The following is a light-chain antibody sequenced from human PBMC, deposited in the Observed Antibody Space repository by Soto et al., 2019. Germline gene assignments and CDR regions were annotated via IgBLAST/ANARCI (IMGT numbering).Light chain of an antibody. Sequence: DIPLTQSPSFLSASVGDRVTITCRASQGISSYLAWYQQIPGKAPNLLIYAASTLQSGVPSRFSGSGSGTEFTLTISSLQPEDFATYYCHQLNSYPHTFGQGTGLEMK. CDR1: QGISSY. CDR2: AAS. J-gene: IGKJ5*01. V-gene: IGKV1-9*01. CDR3: HQLNSYPHT.